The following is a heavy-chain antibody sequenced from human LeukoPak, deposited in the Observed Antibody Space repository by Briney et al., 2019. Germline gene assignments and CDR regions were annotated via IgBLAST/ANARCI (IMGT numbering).Heavy chain of an antibody. V-gene: IGHV1-69*06. Sequence: AASVKVSCKASGGTFSSYAISWVRQAPGQGVEWMGGIIPIFGTANYLQKFQGRVTITADKSTSTAYMELSSLRSEDTAVYYCARDSRRGAAGVYYFDYWGQGTLVTVSS. CDR2: IIPIFGTA. CDR1: GGTFSSYA. CDR3: ARDSRRGAAGVYYFDY. D-gene: IGHD2-15*01. J-gene: IGHJ4*02.